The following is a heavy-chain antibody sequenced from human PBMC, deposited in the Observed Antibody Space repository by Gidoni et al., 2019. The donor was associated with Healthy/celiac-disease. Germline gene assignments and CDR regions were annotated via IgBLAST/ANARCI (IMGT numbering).Heavy chain of an antibody. CDR3: ARDEVNYGDYGNWFDP. Sequence: QLQLQESGPGLVKPSETPSLTCPVSGGSISSSSYYWGWIRQPPGKGLEWIGSIYYSGSTYYNPSLKSRVTISVDTSKNQFSLKLSSVTAADTAVYYCARDEVNYGDYGNWFDPWGQGTLVTVSS. CDR2: IYYSGST. CDR1: GGSISSSSYY. D-gene: IGHD4-17*01. J-gene: IGHJ5*02. V-gene: IGHV4-39*07.